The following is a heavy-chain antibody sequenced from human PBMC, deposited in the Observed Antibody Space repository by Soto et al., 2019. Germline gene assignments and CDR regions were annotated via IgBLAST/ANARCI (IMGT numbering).Heavy chain of an antibody. CDR2: ISGSGGST. CDR1: GFTFSSYA. V-gene: IGHV3-23*01. D-gene: IGHD1-7*01. J-gene: IGHJ6*02. CDR3: AIPPKGALTGTSGMHV. Sequence: GGSLRLSCAASGFTFSSYAMSWVRQAPGKGLEWVSAISGSGGSTYYADSVKGRFTISRDNSKNTLYLQMNSLRAEDTAVYDCAIPPKGALTGTSGMHVWGQGTTATVP.